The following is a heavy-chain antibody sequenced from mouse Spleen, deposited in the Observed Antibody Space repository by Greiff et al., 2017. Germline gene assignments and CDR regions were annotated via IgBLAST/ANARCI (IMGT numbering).Heavy chain of an antibody. V-gene: IGHV14-4*01. Sequence: VQLQQSGAELVRPGASVKLSCTASGFNIKDDYMHWVKQRPEQGLEWIGWIDPENGDTEYASKFQGKATITADTSSNTAYLQLSSLTSEDTAVYYCTSYYRSSPYFDHWGQGTHLTGS. CDR1: GFNIKDDY. CDR3: TSYYRSSPYFDH. D-gene: IGHD1-1*01. J-gene: IGHJ2*01. CDR2: IDPENGDT.